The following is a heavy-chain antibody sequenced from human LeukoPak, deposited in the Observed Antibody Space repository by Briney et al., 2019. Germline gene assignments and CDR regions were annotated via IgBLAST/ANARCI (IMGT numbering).Heavy chain of an antibody. Sequence: SETLSLTCAVYGGSFSGYYWSWIRQPPGKGLEWIGEINHSGSTNYNPSLKSRVTISVDTSKNQFSLKLSSVTAADTAVYYCARLDCSGGSCYLDYWGQGTLVTVSS. J-gene: IGHJ4*02. CDR1: GGSFSGYY. CDR3: ARLDCSGGSCYLDY. V-gene: IGHV4-34*01. D-gene: IGHD2-15*01. CDR2: INHSGST.